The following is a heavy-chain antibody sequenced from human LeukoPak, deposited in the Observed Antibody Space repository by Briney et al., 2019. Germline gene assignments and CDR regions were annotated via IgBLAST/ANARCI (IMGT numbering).Heavy chain of an antibody. CDR3: AKGNDAGYSSSWSYYFDY. CDR2: ISYDGSNK. V-gene: IGHV3-30*18. Sequence: GGSLSLSCAASGFTFSSYGMHWVRQAPGKGLEWVAVISYDGSNKYYADSVKGRFTISRDNSKNTLYLQMNSLRAEDTAVYYCAKGNDAGYSSSWSYYFDYWGQGTLVTVSS. J-gene: IGHJ4*02. D-gene: IGHD6-13*01. CDR1: GFTFSSYG.